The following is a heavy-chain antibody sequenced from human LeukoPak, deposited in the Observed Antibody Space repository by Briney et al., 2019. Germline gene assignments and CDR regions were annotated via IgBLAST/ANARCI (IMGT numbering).Heavy chain of an antibody. J-gene: IGHJ4*02. CDR3: ARGEFGEFYYFDY. D-gene: IGHD3-10*01. V-gene: IGHV4-61*02. CDR1: GGSISSGSYY. Sequence: SQTLSLTCTVSGGSISSGSYYWSWIRQPAGKGLEWIGRIYTSGSTNYNPSLKSRVTISVDTSKNQFSLKLSSVTAADTAVYYCARGEFGEFYYFDYWGQGTLVTVSS. CDR2: IYTSGST.